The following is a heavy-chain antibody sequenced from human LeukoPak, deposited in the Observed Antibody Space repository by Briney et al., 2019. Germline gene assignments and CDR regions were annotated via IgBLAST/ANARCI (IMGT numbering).Heavy chain of an antibody. CDR3: ATDPGYGDLEGY. J-gene: IGHJ4*02. Sequence: GASVKVSCKVSGYTLTELSMHWVRQAPGKGLEWMGGFDPEDGETIYAQKFQGRVTMTEDTSTDTAYMELSSLRSEDTAVYYCATDPGYGDLEGYWGQGTLVTVSS. CDR1: GYTLTELS. V-gene: IGHV1-24*01. CDR2: FDPEDGET. D-gene: IGHD4-17*01.